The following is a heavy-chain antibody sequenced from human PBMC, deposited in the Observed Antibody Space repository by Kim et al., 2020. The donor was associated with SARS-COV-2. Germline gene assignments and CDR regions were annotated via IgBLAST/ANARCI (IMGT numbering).Heavy chain of an antibody. Sequence: GTTYYADSVRDHFTNSRDNSKNTLYLQMTSLRAEDTAVYYCARQSDTAIDYWGQGTLVTVSS. D-gene: IGHD5-18*01. CDR2: GTT. J-gene: IGHJ4*02. V-gene: IGHV3-53*01. CDR3: ARQSDTAIDY.